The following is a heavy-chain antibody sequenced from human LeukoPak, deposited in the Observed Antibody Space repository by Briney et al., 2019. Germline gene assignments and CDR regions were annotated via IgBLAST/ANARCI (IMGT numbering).Heavy chain of an antibody. Sequence: ASVKVSCKVSGYTLTELSMHWVRQAPGKGLEWMGGFDPEDGETIYAQKFQGRVTMTGDTSTDTAYMELSSLRSEDTAVYYCATLVDYWGQGTLVTVSS. J-gene: IGHJ4*02. CDR3: ATLVDY. CDR2: FDPEDGET. V-gene: IGHV1-24*01. CDR1: GYTLTELS.